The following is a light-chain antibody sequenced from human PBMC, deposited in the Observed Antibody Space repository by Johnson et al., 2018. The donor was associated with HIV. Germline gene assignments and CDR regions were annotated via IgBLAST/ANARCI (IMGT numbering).Light chain of an antibody. CDR2: DNN. V-gene: IGLV1-51*01. CDR1: DSDIGNNY. Sequence: QSVLTQPPSVSAAPGQKVTISCFGSDSDIGNNYVSWYQQLPGTAPKLLIYDNNKRPSGIPDRFSGSKSGTSATLGITGLTPGDEADYYCGTWDSSLSYNYVFGTGTKVTVL. CDR3: GTWDSSLSYNYV. J-gene: IGLJ1*01.